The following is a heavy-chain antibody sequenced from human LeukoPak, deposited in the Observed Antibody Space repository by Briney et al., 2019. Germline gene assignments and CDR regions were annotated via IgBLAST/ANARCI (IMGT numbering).Heavy chain of an antibody. CDR2: ISGSGGST. V-gene: IGHV3-23*01. Sequence: GGSLRLSCAASGFTFSSYAMSWVRQAPGKGLELVSAISGSGGSTYYADSVKGRFTISRDNSKNTLYLQMNSLRAEDTAVYYCAKDLTIFGVVTEIWGQGTLVTVSS. CDR1: GFTFSSYA. J-gene: IGHJ4*02. CDR3: AKDLTIFGVVTEI. D-gene: IGHD3-3*01.